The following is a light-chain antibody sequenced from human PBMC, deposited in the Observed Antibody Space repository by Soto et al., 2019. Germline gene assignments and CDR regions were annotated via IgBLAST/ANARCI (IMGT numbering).Light chain of an antibody. CDR3: QQHNQWPS. CDR1: QSIASN. V-gene: IGKV3-15*01. Sequence: EIVMTQSPATLPVSPGESATLSCRASQSIASNLAWYQQKPGQAPRLLIHSASARATGIPPRFSGSGSGTEFTLTNSSLQSEDFAVYYCQQHNQWPSFGQGTNLEIK. CDR2: SAS. J-gene: IGKJ2*01.